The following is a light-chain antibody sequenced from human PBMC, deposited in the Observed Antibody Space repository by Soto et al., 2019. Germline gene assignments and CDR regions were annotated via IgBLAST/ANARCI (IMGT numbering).Light chain of an antibody. Sequence: DIVMTQSPDSLAVSLGERATFNCKSSQSVLYSSDSNNYLAWYQQKPGQPPKPLLYWASTRESGVPDRFSGSGSGTDFNLTISSLQAEDVAVYYCQQYYSTPWTFGQGTKVEIK. CDR1: QSVLYSSDSNNY. V-gene: IGKV4-1*01. J-gene: IGKJ1*01. CDR3: QQYYSTPWT. CDR2: WAS.